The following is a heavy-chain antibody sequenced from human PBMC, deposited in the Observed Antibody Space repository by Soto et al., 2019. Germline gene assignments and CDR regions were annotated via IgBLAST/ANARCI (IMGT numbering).Heavy chain of an antibody. CDR1: GGTFSSYA. D-gene: IGHD3-3*01. CDR3: ARVRFLEIGGYYYGMHV. J-gene: IGHJ6*02. CDR2: IIPIFGTA. Sequence: SVKVSCKASGGTFSSYAISWVRQAPGQGLEWMGGIIPIFGTANYAQKFQGRVTITADESTSTDYMELSSLRSEDTDVYYCARVRFLEIGGYYYGMHVWGQGTTVTVSS. V-gene: IGHV1-69*13.